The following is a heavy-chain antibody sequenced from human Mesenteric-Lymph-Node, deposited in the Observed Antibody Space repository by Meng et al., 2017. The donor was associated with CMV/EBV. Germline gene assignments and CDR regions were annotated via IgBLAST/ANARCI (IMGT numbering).Heavy chain of an antibody. D-gene: IGHD3-16*01. V-gene: IGHV3-74*01. CDR2: IDSRGSST. CDR1: GFTFSTYW. CDR3: ARGGLRPVDY. Sequence: GESLKISCAASGFTFSTYWMHWVRQAPGKGLVWVSRIDSRGSSTDYADSVKGRLTISRDNAKNSLYLQMNSLRAEDTAVYYCARGGLRPVDYWGQGTLVTVSS. J-gene: IGHJ4*02.